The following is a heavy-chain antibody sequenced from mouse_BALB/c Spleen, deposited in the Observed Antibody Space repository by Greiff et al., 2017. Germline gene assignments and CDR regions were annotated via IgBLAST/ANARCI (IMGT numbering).Heavy chain of an antibody. CDR1: GYTFTDYW. V-gene: IGHV1-69*01. J-gene: IGHJ2*01. Sequence: VQLQQPGAELVMPGASVKMSCKASGYTFTDYWMHWVKQRPGQGLEWIGAIDTSDSYTSYNQKFKGKATLTVDESSSTAYMQLSSLTSEDSAVYYCATYLGYHGCWGQGTTLTVSS. CDR3: ATYLGYHGC. D-gene: IGHD1-2*01. CDR2: IDTSDSYT.